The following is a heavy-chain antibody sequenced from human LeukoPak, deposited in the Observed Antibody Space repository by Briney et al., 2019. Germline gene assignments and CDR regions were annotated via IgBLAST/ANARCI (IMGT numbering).Heavy chain of an antibody. CDR2: INHSESA. J-gene: IGHJ4*02. Sequence: TAETVSLTCAVYGGSFSGYYWLWLRPPPGKGREGMGKINHSESANKNPSHKIRVSLSVDTPKTQFSLRLSSVSAAGTAVYYCARGKIQNCANGVCDTVLFAYWGQGTLVTVSS. CDR3: ARGKIQNCANGVCDTVLFAY. CDR1: GGSFSGYY. V-gene: IGHV4-34*01. D-gene: IGHD2-8*01.